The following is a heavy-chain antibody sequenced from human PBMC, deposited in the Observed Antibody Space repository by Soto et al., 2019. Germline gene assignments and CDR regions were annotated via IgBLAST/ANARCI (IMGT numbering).Heavy chain of an antibody. CDR3: ARDWFGSGTFDY. CDR1: GFTFSSYS. CDR2: ISSSSSYI. V-gene: IGHV3-21*01. D-gene: IGHD3-10*01. J-gene: IGHJ4*02. Sequence: EVQLVESGGGLVKPGGSLSLSCAASGFTFSSYSMNWVRQAPGKGLEWVSSISSSSSYIYYADSVKVRFTISRDNAKNSLYLQMNSLRAEDTAVYYCARDWFGSGTFDYWGQGTLVTVSS.